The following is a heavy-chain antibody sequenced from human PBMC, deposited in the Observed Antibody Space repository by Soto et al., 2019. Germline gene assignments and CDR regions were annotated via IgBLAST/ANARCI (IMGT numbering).Heavy chain of an antibody. CDR1: GYTFTSYA. J-gene: IGHJ6*02. CDR3: ASGLLSGGVISPPLEDDYYGMDV. Sequence: ASVKVSCKDSGYTFTSYAMHWVRQAPGQRLEWMGWINAGNGNTKYSQKFQGRVTITRDTSASTAYMELSSLRSEDTAVYYCASGLLSGGVISPPLEDDYYGMDVWGQGTTVTVSS. V-gene: IGHV1-3*01. CDR2: INAGNGNT. D-gene: IGHD3-3*01.